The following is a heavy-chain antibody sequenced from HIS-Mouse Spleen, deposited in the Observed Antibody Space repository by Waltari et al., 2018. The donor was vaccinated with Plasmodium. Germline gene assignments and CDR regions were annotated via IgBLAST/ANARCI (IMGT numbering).Heavy chain of an antibody. CDR3: ARGMKSSSSAFDI. CDR2: IYSGGRT. Sequence: EVQLVESGGGLIQPGGSLRLSCAASGFPVRSHYMSWVRQAPGKGLEWVSVIYSGGRTYYADSVKGRFTISRDNSKNTLYLQMNSLRAEDTAVYYCARGMKSSSSAFDIWGQGTMVTVSS. D-gene: IGHD6-6*01. J-gene: IGHJ3*02. CDR1: GFPVRSHY. V-gene: IGHV3-53*01.